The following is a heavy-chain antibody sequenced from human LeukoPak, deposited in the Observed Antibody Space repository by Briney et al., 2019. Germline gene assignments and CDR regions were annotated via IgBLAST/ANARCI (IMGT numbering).Heavy chain of an antibody. D-gene: IGHD3-9*01. Sequence: PGGSLRLSCAASGFTFSSYAMSWVRQAPGKGLEWVSAISGSGGSTYYADSVKGRFTISRDNSKNTLYLQMNSLRVEDTAVYYCAKLGPPDDILTGYYTGGYFYYMDVWGKGTTVTISS. J-gene: IGHJ6*03. V-gene: IGHV3-23*01. CDR2: ISGSGGST. CDR3: AKLGPPDDILTGYYTGGYFYYMDV. CDR1: GFTFSSYA.